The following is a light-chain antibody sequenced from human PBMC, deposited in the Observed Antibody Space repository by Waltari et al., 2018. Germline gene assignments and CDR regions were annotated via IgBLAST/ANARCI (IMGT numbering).Light chain of an antibody. J-gene: IGKJ1*01. CDR2: QVS. Sequence: DIVLTQTPLSSPVTLGQPASISCRSSQRLVYSDGNTYLSWLQQRPGQPPRLLIYQVSNRFSGVPDRFSGSGAGTDFTLKISRVEAEDVGVYYCMQTVQFRWTFGQGTKVEIK. CDR3: MQTVQFRWT. CDR1: QRLVYSDGNTY. V-gene: IGKV2-24*01.